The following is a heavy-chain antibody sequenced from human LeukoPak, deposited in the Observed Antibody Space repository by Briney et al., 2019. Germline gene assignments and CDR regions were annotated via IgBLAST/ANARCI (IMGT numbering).Heavy chain of an antibody. V-gene: IGHV4-31*03. Sequence: SETLSLTCTVSGGSISSGGYYWSWIRQHPGKGLEWIGCIYYSGSTYYNPSLKSRVTISVDTSKNQFSLKLSSVTAADTAVYYCAREKAYCGGDCLDYFDYWGQGTLVTVSS. J-gene: IGHJ4*02. CDR2: IYYSGST. D-gene: IGHD2-21*02. CDR1: GGSISSGGYY. CDR3: AREKAYCGGDCLDYFDY.